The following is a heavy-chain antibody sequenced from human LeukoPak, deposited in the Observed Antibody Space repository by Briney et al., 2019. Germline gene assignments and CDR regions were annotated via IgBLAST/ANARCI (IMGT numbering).Heavy chain of an antibody. CDR2: IYTSGST. CDR1: GGSISSYY. V-gene: IGHV4-4*07. J-gene: IGHJ5*02. D-gene: IGHD6-19*01. CDR3: ARFSTYSSGWYGRGNWFDP. Sequence: SETLSLTCTVSGGSISSYYWSWIRQPAGKGLEWIGRIYTSGSTNYNPSLKSRVTISVDTSKNQFSLKLSSVTAADTAVYYCARFSTYSSGWYGRGNWFDPWGQGTLVTVSS.